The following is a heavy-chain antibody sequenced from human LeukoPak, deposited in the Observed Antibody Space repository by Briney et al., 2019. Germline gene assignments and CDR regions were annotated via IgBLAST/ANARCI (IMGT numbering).Heavy chain of an antibody. V-gene: IGHV4-61*02. Sequence: PSETLSLTCTVSGGSITSGSYYWSWIRQPAGEGLEWIGRTYNSGSTYYNPSLQSRVAISVDTSKNQFSLKLSSVTAADTAVYYCARLQLRGYSYGYKDYWGQGTLVTVSS. J-gene: IGHJ4*02. CDR2: TYNSGST. CDR1: GGSITSGSYY. D-gene: IGHD5-18*01. CDR3: ARLQLRGYSYGYKDY.